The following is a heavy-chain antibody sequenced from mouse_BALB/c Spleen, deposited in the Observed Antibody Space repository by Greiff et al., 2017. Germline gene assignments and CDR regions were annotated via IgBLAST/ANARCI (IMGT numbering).Heavy chain of an antibody. CDR1: GYTFTSYW. CDR3: APRGLGDY. V-gene: IGHV1S81*02. CDR2: INPSNGRT. Sequence: QVQLKQPGAELVKPGASVKLSCKASGYTFTSYWMHWVKQRPGQGLEWIGEINPSNGRTNYNEKFKSKATLTVDKSSSTAYMQLSSLTSEDSAVYYWAPRGLGDYWGQGTTLTVSS. J-gene: IGHJ2*01. D-gene: IGHD4-1*01.